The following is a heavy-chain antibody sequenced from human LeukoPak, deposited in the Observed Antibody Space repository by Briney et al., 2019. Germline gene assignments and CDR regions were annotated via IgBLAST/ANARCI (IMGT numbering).Heavy chain of an antibody. Sequence: GGSLRLSCAASGFTFSSYWMSRVRQAPGKGLEWVANIKQDGSEKYYVDSVKGRFTISRDNAKNSVYLQMNSLRAEDTAVYYCARDGSGIAYYYYGMDVWGQGTTVIVSS. CDR2: IKQDGSEK. CDR1: GFTFSSYW. CDR3: ARDGSGIAYYYYGMDV. D-gene: IGHD6-13*01. J-gene: IGHJ6*02. V-gene: IGHV3-7*01.